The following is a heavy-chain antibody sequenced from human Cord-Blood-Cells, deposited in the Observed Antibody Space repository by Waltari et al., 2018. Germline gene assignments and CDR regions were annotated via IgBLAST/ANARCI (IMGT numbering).Heavy chain of an antibody. Sequence: EVQLVESGGGLVQPGGSLRLSCAASGFTVSSNYMSWVRQAPGKGLEWVSVIYSGGSTYYADSVKGRLTISRHNSKNTLYLKRNSLRAGDTAVYYWARGVGSGWYDYWGQGTLVTVSS. CDR3: ARGVGSGWYDY. J-gene: IGHJ4*02. D-gene: IGHD6-19*01. CDR2: IYSGGST. V-gene: IGHV3-53*04. CDR1: GFTVSSNY.